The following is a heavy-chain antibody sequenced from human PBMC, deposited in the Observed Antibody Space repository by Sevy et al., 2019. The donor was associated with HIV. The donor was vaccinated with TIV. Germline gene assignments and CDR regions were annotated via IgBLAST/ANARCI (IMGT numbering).Heavy chain of an antibody. D-gene: IGHD3-10*01. CDR3: AKDRSHIIMIRGVVIFDY. V-gene: IGHV3-23*01. J-gene: IGHJ4*02. CDR1: GFTFSSYA. Sequence: GSLRLSCAASGFTFSSYAMSWVRQAPGKGLEWVSAISGSGNTYYADSVKGRFTISRDNPKNKLFLQMNSLRAEDTAVYYCAKDRSHIIMIRGVVIFDYWGQGTLVTVSS. CDR2: ISGSGNT.